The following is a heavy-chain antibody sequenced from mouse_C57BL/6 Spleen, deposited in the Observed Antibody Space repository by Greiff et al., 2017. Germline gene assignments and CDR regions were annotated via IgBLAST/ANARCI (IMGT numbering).Heavy chain of an antibody. CDR1: GFTFSDYG. D-gene: IGHD1-1*01. J-gene: IGHJ1*03. Sequence: EVKLMESGGGLVKPGGSLKLSCAASGFTFSDYGMHWVRQAPEKGLEWVAYISLGSSTNHYADTVKGRFTSSRDNATNTLFLQMTSLRSEDTAMYYCAKPYYYGERYFDVWGKGTTVTVSS. CDR3: AKPYYYGERYFDV. CDR2: ISLGSSTN. V-gene: IGHV5-17*01.